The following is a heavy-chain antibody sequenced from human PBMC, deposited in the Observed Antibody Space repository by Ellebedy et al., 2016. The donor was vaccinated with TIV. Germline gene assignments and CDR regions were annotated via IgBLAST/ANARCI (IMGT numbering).Heavy chain of an antibody. V-gene: IGHV3-64*01. J-gene: IGHJ5*02. CDR2: ISGNGDMS. CDR1: GFTFSHYF. CDR3: ARDRLGGYGFDP. Sequence: GESLKISCAASGFTFSHYFMHWVRQAPRKGLEYVSSISGNGDMSHYANSVKGRFTISRDNSKNTLYLQMGSLRVDDMAVYYCARDRLGGYGFDPWGQGTLVTVSS. D-gene: IGHD5-12*01.